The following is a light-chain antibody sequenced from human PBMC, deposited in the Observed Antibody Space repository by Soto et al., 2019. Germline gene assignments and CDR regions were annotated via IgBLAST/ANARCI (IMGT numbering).Light chain of an antibody. J-gene: IGKJ4*01. V-gene: IGKV1-39*01. CDR2: AAS. CDR3: QQSYRTPLT. CDR1: QGISNY. Sequence: DIQMTQSPSSQSASVGDSVTITCRASQGISNYLNWYQQKPGTAPKLLIYAASSLESGVPSRFSGSGSGTDFTLTNSALHPEDFATYYCQQSYRTPLTFGGGTKVDIK.